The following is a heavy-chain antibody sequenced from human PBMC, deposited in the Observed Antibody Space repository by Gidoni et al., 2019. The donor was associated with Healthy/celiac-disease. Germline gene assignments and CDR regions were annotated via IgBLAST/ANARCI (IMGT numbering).Heavy chain of an antibody. CDR3: AKGVGGMDV. Sequence: EVQLLESGGGLVKPGGSLRLSCAASGFTFSSYAMCWVRQAPGKGLEWVSDISVSGGSTYYADSVKGRFTISRDNSKNTLYLQMSSLRAEDTAVYYCAKGVGGMDVWGQGTTVTVSS. V-gene: IGHV3-23*01. J-gene: IGHJ6*02. CDR1: GFTFSSYA. CDR2: ISVSGGST.